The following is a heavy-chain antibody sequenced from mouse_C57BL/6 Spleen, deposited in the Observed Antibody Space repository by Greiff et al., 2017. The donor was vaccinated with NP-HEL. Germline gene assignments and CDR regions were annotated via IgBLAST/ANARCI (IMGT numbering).Heavy chain of an antibody. CDR2: ISDGGSYT. Sequence: EVQLQESGGGLVKPGGSLKLSCAASGFTFSSYAMSWVRQTPEKRLEWVATISDGGSYTYYPDNVKGRFTISRDNAKNNLYLQMSHLKSEDTAMYYCARVSYYSNYGGFAYWGQGTLVTVSA. V-gene: IGHV5-4*01. CDR3: ARVSYYSNYGGFAY. CDR1: GFTFSSYA. J-gene: IGHJ3*01. D-gene: IGHD2-5*01.